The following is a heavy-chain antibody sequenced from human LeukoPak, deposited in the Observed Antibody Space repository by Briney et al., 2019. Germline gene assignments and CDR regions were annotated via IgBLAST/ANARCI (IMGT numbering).Heavy chain of an antibody. V-gene: IGHV4-30-4*01. CDR1: GGSISNGDYY. Sequence: SETLSLTCTVSGGSISNGDYYWSWIRQPPGKGLEWIGYIYYSGSTYYNPSLKSRVTISVDTSKNQFSLKLSSVTAADTAVYYCARVTYYYDSSGYGDAFDIWGQGTMVTVSS. CDR2: IYYSGST. CDR3: ARVTYYYDSSGYGDAFDI. J-gene: IGHJ3*02. D-gene: IGHD3-22*01.